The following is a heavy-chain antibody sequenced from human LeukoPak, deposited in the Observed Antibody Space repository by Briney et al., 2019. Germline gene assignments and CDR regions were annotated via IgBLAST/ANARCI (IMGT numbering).Heavy chain of an antibody. V-gene: IGHV4-38-2*02. J-gene: IGHJ4*02. CDR3: ARGRGYSYANYFDY. CDR1: GYSISSGYY. Sequence: SETLSLTCTVSGYSISSGYYWGWIRQPPGKGLEWIGTIYHSGSTYYNPSLKSRVTISVDTSKNQFSLKLSSVTAADTAVYYCARGRGYSYANYFDYWGQGTLVTVSA. CDR2: IYHSGST. D-gene: IGHD5-18*01.